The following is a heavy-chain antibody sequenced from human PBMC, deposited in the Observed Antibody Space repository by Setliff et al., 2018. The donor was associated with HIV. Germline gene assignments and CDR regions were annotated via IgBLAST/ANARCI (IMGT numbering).Heavy chain of an antibody. CDR3: ASSRDNSYDAFDI. CDR2: MYDGGST. J-gene: IGHJ3*02. V-gene: IGHV3-53*01. CDR1: GFTVSSNY. D-gene: IGHD1-20*01. Sequence: GGSLRLSCTVSGFTVSSNYMTWVRQAPGKGLEWVALMYDGGSTYYADSVKGRFTISRDNSKNTLYLQMNSLRAEDTAVYYCASSRDNSYDAFDIWGQGTMVTVSS.